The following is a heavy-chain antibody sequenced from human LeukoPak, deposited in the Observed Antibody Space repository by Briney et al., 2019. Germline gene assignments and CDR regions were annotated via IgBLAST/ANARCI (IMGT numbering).Heavy chain of an antibody. CDR1: GYTFTSYD. V-gene: IGHV1-8*03. J-gene: IGHJ4*02. D-gene: IGHD1-1*01. Sequence: ASVEVSCKASGYTFTSYDINWVRQATGQGLEWMGWMNPNSGNTGYAQKFQGRVTITRDTSISTAYLELSSLTSQDTAVYYCARNPPETGTFDYWGQGTLVTVSS. CDR3: ARNPPETGTFDY. CDR2: MNPNSGNT.